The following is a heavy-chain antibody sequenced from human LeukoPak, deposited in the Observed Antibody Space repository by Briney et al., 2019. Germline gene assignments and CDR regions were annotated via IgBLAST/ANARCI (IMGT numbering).Heavy chain of an antibody. D-gene: IGHD1-26*01. CDR3: ARHHTRRELLPDY. J-gene: IGHJ4*02. CDR1: GYSFTSYW. Sequence: GESLKISCKGSGYSFTSYWISWVRQMPGKGLEWMGRIDPSDSYTNYSPSFQGHVTISADKSISTAYLQWSSPKASDTAMYYCARHHTRRELLPDYWGQGTLVTVSS. CDR2: IDPSDSYT. V-gene: IGHV5-10-1*01.